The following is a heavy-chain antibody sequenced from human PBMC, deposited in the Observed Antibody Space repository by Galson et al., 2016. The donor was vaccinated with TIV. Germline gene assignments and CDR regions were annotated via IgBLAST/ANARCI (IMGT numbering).Heavy chain of an antibody. D-gene: IGHD5-18*01. CDR2: IYHGGST. J-gene: IGHJ4*02. Sequence: TLSLTCAVSGYSISRGFYWAWIRQPPGKGLEWMGTIYHGGSTYFNPSLKSRVAISVDTSKNQLSLKLTSVTASDTAVYYCARGTGFSYGFWYWGQGALVTVSS. CDR3: ARGTGFSYGFWY. CDR1: GYSISRGFY. V-gene: IGHV4-38-2*01.